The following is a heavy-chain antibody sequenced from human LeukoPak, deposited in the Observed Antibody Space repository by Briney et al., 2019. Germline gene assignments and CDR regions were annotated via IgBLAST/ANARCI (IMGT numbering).Heavy chain of an antibody. CDR1: GGSFSGYY. J-gene: IGHJ4*02. D-gene: IGHD3-9*01. V-gene: IGHV4-34*01. CDR3: ARGDPFDAFDY. CDR2: INHSGST. Sequence: SETLSLTCAVYGGSFSGYYWSWIRQPPGKGLEWIGEINHSGSTNYNPSLKSRVTISVDTSKNQFSLMLSSVTAADTAVYYCARGDPFDAFDYWGQGTLVTVSS.